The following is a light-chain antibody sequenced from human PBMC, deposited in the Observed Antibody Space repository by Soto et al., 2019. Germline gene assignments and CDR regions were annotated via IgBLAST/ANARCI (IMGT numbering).Light chain of an antibody. CDR2: GSS. V-gene: IGKV3-20*01. Sequence: EVVLTQSPGTLSLSPGERATLSCRASQSVSNNYFAWYQQKPGQAPRLLIFGSSDRATGIPDRFSGSGSGTDFTLTISRLEPEDFAVYYCQQFGSSPITFGQGTRLEIK. CDR3: QQFGSSPIT. CDR1: QSVSNNY. J-gene: IGKJ5*01.